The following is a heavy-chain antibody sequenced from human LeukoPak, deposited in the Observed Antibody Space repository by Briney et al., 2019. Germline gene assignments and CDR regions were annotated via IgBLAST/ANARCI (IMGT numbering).Heavy chain of an antibody. CDR3: ARVAAAGPYYYGMDV. J-gene: IGHJ6*02. V-gene: IGHV3-33*01. Sequence: GGSLRLSCAASGFTFSSYGMHWVRQAPGKGLEWVAVIWYDGSNKYYADSVKGRFTISRDNSKNTLYLQMNSLRAEDTAVYYCARVAAAGPYYYGMDVWGQGTTVTVSS. CDR2: IWYDGSNK. D-gene: IGHD6-13*01. CDR1: GFTFSSYG.